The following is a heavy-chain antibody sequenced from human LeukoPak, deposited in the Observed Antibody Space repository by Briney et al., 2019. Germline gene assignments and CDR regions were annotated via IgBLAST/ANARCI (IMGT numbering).Heavy chain of an antibody. D-gene: IGHD1-26*01. Sequence: PGGSLRLSCAASGFTFSGYGMSWVRQAPGKGLEWVSAISGSGGSTYYADSVKGRFTISRDNSKNTLYLQMNSLRAEDTAVYYCAKDPYSGSYYFDYWGQGTLVTVSS. CDR3: AKDPYSGSYYFDY. CDR2: ISGSGGST. V-gene: IGHV3-23*01. CDR1: GFTFSGYG. J-gene: IGHJ4*02.